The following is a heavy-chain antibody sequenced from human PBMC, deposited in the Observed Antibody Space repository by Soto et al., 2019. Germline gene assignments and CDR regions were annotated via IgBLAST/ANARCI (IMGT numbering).Heavy chain of an antibody. Sequence: PSETLSLTCTVSGGSISSYYWSWIRQPPGKGLEWIGYIYYSGSTNYNPSLKSRVTISVDTSKNQFSLKLSSVTAADTAVYYCGRAGDSSGPVALGYWGQGTLVTV. CDR3: GRAGDSSGPVALGY. V-gene: IGHV4-59*12. CDR2: IYYSGST. CDR1: GGSISSYY. D-gene: IGHD6-19*01. J-gene: IGHJ4*02.